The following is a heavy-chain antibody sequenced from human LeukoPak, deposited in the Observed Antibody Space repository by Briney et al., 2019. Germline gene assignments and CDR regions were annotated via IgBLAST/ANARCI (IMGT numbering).Heavy chain of an antibody. Sequence: ASVKVSCKASGYTFTSYGISWVRQAPGQGLEWMGWISAYNGNTNYAQKLQGRVTMNTDTSTSTAYMELRSLRSEDTDVYYCARDTSRDGYNSENWFDPWGQGTLVTVSS. CDR2: ISAYNGNT. J-gene: IGHJ5*02. CDR3: ARDTSRDGYNSENWFDP. CDR1: GYTFTSYG. V-gene: IGHV1-18*01. D-gene: IGHD5-24*01.